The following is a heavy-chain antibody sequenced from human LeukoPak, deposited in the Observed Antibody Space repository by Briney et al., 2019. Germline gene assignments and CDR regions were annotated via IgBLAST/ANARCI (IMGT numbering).Heavy chain of an antibody. J-gene: IGHJ4*02. CDR2: ISSSSSYI. V-gene: IGHV3-21*01. CDR3: ARERFGTTVIDY. Sequence: PGGSLRLSCAASGFTFSSYSMNWVRQAPGKGLEWVSSISSSSSYIYYADSVKGRFTISRDNAKNSLYLQMNSLRAEDTAVYYCARERFGTTVIDYWGQGTLVTVSS. D-gene: IGHD1-14*01. CDR1: GFTFSSYS.